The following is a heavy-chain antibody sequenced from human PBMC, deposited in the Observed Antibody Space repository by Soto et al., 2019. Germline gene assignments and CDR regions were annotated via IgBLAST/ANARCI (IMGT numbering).Heavy chain of an antibody. CDR2: IIPIFGTA. CDR1: GGTFSSYA. V-gene: IGHV1-69*12. CDR3: ARVTRILHRLRG. Sequence: QVQLVQSGAEVKKPGSSVKVSCKASGGTFSSYAISWVRQAPGQGLEWMGGIIPIFGTANYAQKFQGRVTITADESTGTAYMELSTLRAEDTAAYYCARVTRILHRLRGWGQGTLVTVSS. D-gene: IGHD3-10*01. J-gene: IGHJ4*02.